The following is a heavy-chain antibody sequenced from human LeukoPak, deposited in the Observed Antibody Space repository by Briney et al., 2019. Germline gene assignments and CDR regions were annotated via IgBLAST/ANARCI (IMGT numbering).Heavy chain of an antibody. V-gene: IGHV3-66*01. Sequence: GGSLRLSCAVSGFTVSSNYMSWVRQAPGKGLEWVSVIYTGGSTYYADSVKGRFTISRDNSKNTLYLQMNSLRVEDTAIYYCASAGGHMVPFDPWGQGTLVTVSS. CDR1: GFTVSSNY. CDR3: ASAGGHMVPFDP. CDR2: IYTGGST. J-gene: IGHJ5*02. D-gene: IGHD3-10*01.